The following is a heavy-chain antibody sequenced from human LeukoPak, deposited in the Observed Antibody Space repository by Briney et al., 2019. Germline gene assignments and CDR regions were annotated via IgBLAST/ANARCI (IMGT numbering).Heavy chain of an antibody. CDR1: GFSFSSYN. CDR3: AKGVLRYFDWFPGH. D-gene: IGHD3-9*01. Sequence: GGSLRLSCAASGFSFSSYNMNWVRQAPGKGLEWVSYISDSSRTIYYADSVKGRFTISRDNAKNSLYLEMDSLRAEDTAVYYCAKGVLRYFDWFPGHWGQGTLVTVSS. J-gene: IGHJ4*02. V-gene: IGHV3-48*04. CDR2: ISDSSRTI.